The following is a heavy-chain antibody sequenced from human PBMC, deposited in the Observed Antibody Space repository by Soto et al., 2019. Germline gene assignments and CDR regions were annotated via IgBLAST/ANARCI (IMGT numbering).Heavy chain of an antibody. D-gene: IGHD4-17*01. Sequence: QVQLVQSGAEVKKPGASVKVSCKASGYTFSGSVMHWVRQAPGQGLEWMGWINADNGNTKYSQKFQGRVTMTWDTSASTAYMELSSLLSEDTAIYYCASEIDATTATSLDYWGQGTLVTVSS. CDR1: GYTFSGSV. CDR3: ASEIDATTATSLDY. J-gene: IGHJ4*02. V-gene: IGHV1-3*01. CDR2: INADNGNT.